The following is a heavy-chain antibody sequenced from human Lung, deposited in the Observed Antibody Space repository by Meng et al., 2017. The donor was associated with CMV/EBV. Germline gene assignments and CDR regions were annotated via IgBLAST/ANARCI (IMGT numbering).Heavy chain of an antibody. CDR3: ATYNRYGYNAHFFDY. V-gene: IGHV3-48*03. CDR2: INPSGSVM. Sequence: SRAASGLTFSSFEMNWVRQSPGGGLEWLAYINPSGSVMEYADSVQGRFTISRDNAKNSVYVQMNNLRVEDTAVYYWATYNRYGYNAHFFDYWGQGTLVTVSS. J-gene: IGHJ4*02. CDR1: GLTFSSFE. D-gene: IGHD5-12*01.